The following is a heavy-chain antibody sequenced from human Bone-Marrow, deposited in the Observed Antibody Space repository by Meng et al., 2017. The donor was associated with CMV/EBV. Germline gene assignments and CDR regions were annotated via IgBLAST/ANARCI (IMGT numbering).Heavy chain of an antibody. CDR1: VGSISSGGYN. CDR2: IYYSGST. CDR3: TRANAATRQLRGIDF. V-gene: IGHV4-31*03. J-gene: IGHJ4*02. Sequence: SEPLSLTCTVSVGSISSGGYNWSWIRQHPGKGLEWIGYIYYSGSTYYNPSLKSRVTISVDTSKNQFSLKLSSVTAADTAVYFCTRANAATRQLRGIDFWGQGTLVTVSS. D-gene: IGHD1-1*01.